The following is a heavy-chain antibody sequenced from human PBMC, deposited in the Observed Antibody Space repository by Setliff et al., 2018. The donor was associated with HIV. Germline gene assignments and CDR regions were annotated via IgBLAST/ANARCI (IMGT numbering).Heavy chain of an antibody. CDR3: ARDRSKYGTGSSVYNWFDP. Sequence: SETLSLTCSVSTDSFSNFHWSWMRQPAGKGLEWIGRIFGSGTTHYNPSLKSRVTMSIDTSKNQFSLKLNSVTAADTAVYFCARDRSKYGTGSSVYNWFDPWGLGTLVTVSS. D-gene: IGHD3-10*01. V-gene: IGHV4-4*07. J-gene: IGHJ5*02. CDR2: IFGSGTT. CDR1: TDSFSNFH.